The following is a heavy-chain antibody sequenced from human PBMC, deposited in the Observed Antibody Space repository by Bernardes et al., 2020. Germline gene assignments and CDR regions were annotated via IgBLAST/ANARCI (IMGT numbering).Heavy chain of an antibody. CDR1: GGSFSGYY. D-gene: IGHD2-2*01. CDR3: ARGYQLLWGGWLDP. Sequence: SETLSLTCAVYGGSFSGYYWSWIRQPPGKGLEWIGEIHHSGGTNYNPSLKSRVTISVDTSKNQFSLKLSSVTAADTAVYYCARGYQLLWGGWLDPWGQGALVTVSS. CDR2: IHHSGGT. J-gene: IGHJ5*02. V-gene: IGHV4-34*01.